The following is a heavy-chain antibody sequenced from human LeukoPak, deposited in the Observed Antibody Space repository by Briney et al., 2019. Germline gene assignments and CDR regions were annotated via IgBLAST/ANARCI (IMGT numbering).Heavy chain of an antibody. CDR2: THNSGST. CDR3: AREGHDFWSGSRGWFDP. D-gene: IGHD3-3*01. V-gene: IGHV4-30-4*01. J-gene: IGHJ5*02. CDR1: AGSITSHDYY. Sequence: PSGTLSLTCTVSAGSITSHDYYWSWIRQAPGKGLEWIGYTHNSGSTFYNPSLKSRFTISVDTSKNQFSLKVRSVTATDTAVYYCAREGHDFWSGSRGWFDPWGPGTLVTVSS.